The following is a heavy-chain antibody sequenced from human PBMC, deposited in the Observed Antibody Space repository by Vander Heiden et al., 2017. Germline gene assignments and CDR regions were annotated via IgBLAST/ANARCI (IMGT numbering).Heavy chain of an antibody. CDR3: AKSRGYSYAYYFDY. D-gene: IGHD5-18*01. V-gene: IGHV3-23*01. J-gene: IGHJ4*02. CDR1: GFTFGSYA. CDR2: ISGSGGST. Sequence: EVQLLESGGGLVQPGGSLRLSCAASGFTFGSYAMSWVRQAPGKGLEWVSGISGSGGSTYYADSVKGRFTISRDNSKNTLYLQMNSLRAEDTAVYYCAKSRGYSYAYYFDYWGQGTLVTVSS.